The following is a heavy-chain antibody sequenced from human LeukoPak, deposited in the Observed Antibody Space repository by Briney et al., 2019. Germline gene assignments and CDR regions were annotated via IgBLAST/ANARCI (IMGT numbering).Heavy chain of an antibody. V-gene: IGHV4-59*04. CDR3: ARHTYYYDSSGKNPDAFDI. D-gene: IGHD3-22*01. Sequence: PSETLSLTCTVSGGSISSYYWSWIRQPPGKGLEWIGYIYYSGSTYYNPSLKSRVTISVDTSKNQFSLKLSSVTAADTAVYYCARHTYYYDSSGKNPDAFDIWGQGTMVTVSS. CDR1: GGSISSYY. J-gene: IGHJ3*02. CDR2: IYYSGST.